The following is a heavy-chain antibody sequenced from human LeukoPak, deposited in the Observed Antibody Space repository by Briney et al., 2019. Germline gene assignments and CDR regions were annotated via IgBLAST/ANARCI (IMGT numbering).Heavy chain of an antibody. D-gene: IGHD1-26*01. Sequence: GGSLRLSCAASGFTFSSYAMSWVRQAPGKGLGWVSAISGSGGSTYYADSVKGRFTISRDNSKNTLYLQMNSLRAEDTAVYYCAKGRWELRFFDYWGQGTLVTVSS. CDR2: ISGSGGST. CDR3: AKGRWELRFFDY. J-gene: IGHJ4*02. V-gene: IGHV3-23*01. CDR1: GFTFSSYA.